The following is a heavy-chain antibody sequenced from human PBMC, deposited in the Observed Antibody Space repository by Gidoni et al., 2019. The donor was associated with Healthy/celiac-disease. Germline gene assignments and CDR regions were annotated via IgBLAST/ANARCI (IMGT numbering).Heavy chain of an antibody. V-gene: IGHV3-30*18. Sequence: VQLVESGGGVVQPGRSLRLSCAASGFPFSSYGMHWVRQAPGKGLEWVAVISYDGSNKYYADSVKGRFTISRDNSKNTLYLQMNSLRAEDTAVYYCAKDFEGVDTAMESSYFDYWGQGTLVTVSS. CDR1: GFPFSSYG. CDR3: AKDFEGVDTAMESSYFDY. J-gene: IGHJ4*02. D-gene: IGHD5-18*01. CDR2: ISYDGSNK.